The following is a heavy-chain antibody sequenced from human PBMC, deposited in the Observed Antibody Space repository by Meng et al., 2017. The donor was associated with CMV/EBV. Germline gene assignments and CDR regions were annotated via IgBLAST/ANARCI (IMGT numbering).Heavy chain of an antibody. V-gene: IGHV1-69*10. CDR2: IIPILCIA. CDR1: GDLSRYA. CDR3: ARGGYQRFHRYYYGMDV. J-gene: IGHJ6*02. D-gene: IGHD6-25*01. Sequence: GDLSRYASSWVRQTPGQGIEWMGGIIPILCIANYAQRFQGRVTINADKSTSTAYMELSSLRSEDTAVYYCARGGYQRFHRYYYGMDVWGQGTTVTVSS.